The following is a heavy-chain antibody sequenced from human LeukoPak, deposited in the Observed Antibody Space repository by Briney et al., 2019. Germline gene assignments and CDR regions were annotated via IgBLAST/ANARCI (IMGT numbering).Heavy chain of an antibody. Sequence: SETLSLTCTVSGGSISSYYWSWIRQPSGKGLEWIGYIYYSGSTNYNPSLKSRVTISVDTSKNQFSLKLSSVTAADTAVYYCARVFRPRIRPDYYYGMDVWGQGTTVTVSS. J-gene: IGHJ6*02. CDR1: GGSISSYY. CDR2: IYYSGST. V-gene: IGHV4-59*01. D-gene: IGHD3-3*02. CDR3: ARVFRPRIRPDYYYGMDV.